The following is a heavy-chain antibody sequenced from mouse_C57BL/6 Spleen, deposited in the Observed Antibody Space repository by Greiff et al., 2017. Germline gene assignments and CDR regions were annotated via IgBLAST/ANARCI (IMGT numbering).Heavy chain of an antibody. CDR2: INPGSGGT. Sequence: QVQLQQSGAELVRPGTSVKVSCKASGYAFTNYLIEWVKQRPGQGLEWIGVINPGSGGTNYNEKFKGKATLTADKSSSTAYMQLSSLTSEDSAVYFCARSDWDDYAIDFWGQGTSVTVSS. J-gene: IGHJ4*01. D-gene: IGHD4-1*01. CDR3: ARSDWDDYAIDF. CDR1: GYAFTNYL. V-gene: IGHV1-54*01.